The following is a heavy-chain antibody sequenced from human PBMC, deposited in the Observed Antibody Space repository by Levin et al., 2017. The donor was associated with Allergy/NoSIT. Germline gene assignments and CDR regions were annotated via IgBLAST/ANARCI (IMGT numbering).Heavy chain of an antibody. CDR3: AKEGGRAETETGGFGYYYYGLDV. Sequence: GGSLRLSCKASGGTVGSAAIRWVRQAPGQGLEWMGGIIFMFGTTDYAQNFEDRVTFSADDFRKTAYMEIRSLRSEDTAVHYCAKEGGRAETETGGFGYYYYGLDVWGQGTTVTVSS. V-gene: IGHV1-69*01. D-gene: IGHD3-16*01. CDR1: GGTVGSAA. CDR2: IIFMFGTT. J-gene: IGHJ6*02.